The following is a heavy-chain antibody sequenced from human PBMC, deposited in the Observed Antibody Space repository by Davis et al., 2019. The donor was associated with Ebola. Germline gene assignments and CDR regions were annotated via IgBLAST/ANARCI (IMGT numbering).Heavy chain of an antibody. CDR1: GFTFSSYG. Sequence: SPKIPCAASGFTFSSYGMNCVRQTPVKGLEWVALISFDGRNKFYGDSVKGRFTVSRDNSRDTLYLLMNSLRAEDTAVYYCAKDSWDSSGYLGSWGQGTPVTVSS. V-gene: IGHV3-30*18. CDR2: ISFDGRNK. CDR3: AKDSWDSSGYLGS. D-gene: IGHD3-22*01. J-gene: IGHJ5*02.